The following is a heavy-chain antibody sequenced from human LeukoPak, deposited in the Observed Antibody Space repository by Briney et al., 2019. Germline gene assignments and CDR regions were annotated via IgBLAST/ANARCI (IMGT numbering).Heavy chain of an antibody. D-gene: IGHD7-27*01. V-gene: IGHV4-59*01. J-gene: IGHJ4*02. CDR3: ALNLGILSYYFDY. Sequence: PSETLSLTCTVSGGSISSYYWSWIRQPPGKGLEWIGYIYYSGSTNYNPSLKSRVTISVDTSKNQFSLKLSSVTAADTAVYYCALNLGILSYYFDYWGQGTLVTVSS. CDR1: GGSISSYY. CDR2: IYYSGST.